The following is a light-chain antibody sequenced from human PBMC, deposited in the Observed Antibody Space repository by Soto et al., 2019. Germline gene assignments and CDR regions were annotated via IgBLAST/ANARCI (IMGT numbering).Light chain of an antibody. CDR3: QDYYSSWT. Sequence: DIVMTQSPDSLAVSLGERATINCKSSQNNKNYLAWYQQKTGQHLKMLIDLASTRASGVPDRFSGSGSGTDFTLTICSPQAEDVGIYYCQDYYSSWTFGQGNKGEIK. J-gene: IGKJ1*01. CDR1: QNNKNY. CDR2: LAS. V-gene: IGKV4-1*01.